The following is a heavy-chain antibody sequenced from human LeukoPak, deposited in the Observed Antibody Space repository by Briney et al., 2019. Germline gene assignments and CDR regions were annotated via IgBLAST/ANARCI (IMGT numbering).Heavy chain of an antibody. J-gene: IGHJ6*04. CDR1: GFTFSNYW. Sequence: QPGGSLRLSCAASGFTFSNYWMHWVRQAPGKGLVWVSRIYNDGSSTSYADSVKGRFTISRDNAKSTLYLQMNSLRAEDTAVYYCAELGITMIGGVWGKGTTVTISS. V-gene: IGHV3-74*01. CDR2: IYNDGSST. CDR3: AELGITMIGGV. D-gene: IGHD3-10*02.